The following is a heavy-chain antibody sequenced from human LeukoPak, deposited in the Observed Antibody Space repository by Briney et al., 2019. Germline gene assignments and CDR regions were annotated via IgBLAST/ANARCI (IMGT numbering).Heavy chain of an antibody. D-gene: IGHD6-19*01. CDR2: IKRDGSEK. V-gene: IGHV3-7*04. Sequence: GVSLRLSCAASGFTFSSYWMSWVRQAPGKGLEWVANIKRDGSEKYYVDSVEGRFTISRDNAKNSLYLQMNNLRAEDTAVYYCAGGSGWLIDYWGQGTLVTVSS. J-gene: IGHJ4*02. CDR3: AGGSGWLIDY. CDR1: GFTFSSYW.